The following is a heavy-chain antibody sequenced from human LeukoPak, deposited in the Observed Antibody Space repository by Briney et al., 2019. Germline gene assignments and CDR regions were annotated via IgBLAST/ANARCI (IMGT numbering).Heavy chain of an antibody. CDR3: AREVDGLYGSESDY. J-gene: IGHJ4*02. V-gene: IGHV1-18*01. D-gene: IGHD3-10*01. Sequence: AASVKVSCKASGGTFSSYAISWVRQAPGQGLEWMGWISAYNGNTDYAQKLQGRVTMTTDTSTSTAYMELRSLRSDDTAVYYCAREVDGLYGSESDYWGQGTLVTVSS. CDR2: ISAYNGNT. CDR1: GGTFSSYA.